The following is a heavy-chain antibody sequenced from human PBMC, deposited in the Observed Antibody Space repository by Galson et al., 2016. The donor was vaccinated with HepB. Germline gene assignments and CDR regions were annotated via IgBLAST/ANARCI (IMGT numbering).Heavy chain of an antibody. CDR1: GFIFSQYG. Sequence: SLRLSCAASGFIFSQYGMHWVRQAPGKGLESVAVIGHDGRNEYYADSVKGRFTISSDNSKNTLYVQMNNLRVEDTAVYYCSRGSQDDIEVDGDLAQDYWGQGTLVTVSS. J-gene: IGHJ4*02. CDR2: IGHDGRNE. D-gene: IGHD2-15*01. CDR3: SRGSQDDIEVDGDLAQDY. V-gene: IGHV3-33*01.